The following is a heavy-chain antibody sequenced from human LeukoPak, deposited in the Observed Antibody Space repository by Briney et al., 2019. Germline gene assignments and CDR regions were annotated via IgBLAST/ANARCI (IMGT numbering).Heavy chain of an antibody. J-gene: IGHJ4*02. D-gene: IGHD5-18*01. V-gene: IGHV3-23*01. CDR1: GFTFSSYA. Sequence: GGSLRLSCAASGFTFSSYAMSWVRQAPGKGLEWVSAISGSGGSTYYADSVKGRFTISRDNSKNTLYLQMNSLRAEDTAVYYCATGGYSYGYATDYWGQGTLVTVSP. CDR2: ISGSGGST. CDR3: ATGGYSYGYATDY.